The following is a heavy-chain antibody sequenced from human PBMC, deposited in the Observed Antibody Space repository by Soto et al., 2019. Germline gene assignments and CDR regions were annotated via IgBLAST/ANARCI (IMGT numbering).Heavy chain of an antibody. CDR2: IYWDDDK. D-gene: IGHD4-17*01. CDR1: GFSLSTSGVG. V-gene: IGHV2-5*02. CDR3: AHLTTVTLFHY. J-gene: IGHJ4*02. Sequence: QITLKESGPTLVKPTQTLTLTCTFSGFSLSTSGVGVGWIRQPPGKALEWLALIYWDDDKRYSPSLESSLTITKDTSKNQVVLTMTNMDPVDTATYYCAHLTTVTLFHYWGQGTLVTVSS.